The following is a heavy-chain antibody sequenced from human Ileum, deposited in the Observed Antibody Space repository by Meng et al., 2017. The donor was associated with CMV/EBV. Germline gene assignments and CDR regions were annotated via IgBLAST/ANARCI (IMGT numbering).Heavy chain of an antibody. D-gene: IGHD2-2*01. CDR3: AREPPDRSSSSTSPVSDY. CDR1: GFTFSSFE. CDR2: ISRAATYT. J-gene: IGHJ4*02. Sequence: GGSLRLSCAASGFTFSSFEMNWVRLAPGKGLEWVSYISRAATYTLYADSVEGRLTISRDDAKNSLYLQMNSLREEDTAIYYCAREPPDRSSSSTSPVSDYWGQGTLVTVSP. V-gene: IGHV3-48*03.